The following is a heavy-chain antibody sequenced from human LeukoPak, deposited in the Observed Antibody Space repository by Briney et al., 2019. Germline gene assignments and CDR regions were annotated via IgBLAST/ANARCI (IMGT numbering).Heavy chain of an antibody. J-gene: IGHJ6*03. CDR1: GFTFSSYW. CDR3: ARDRSSPYMDV. V-gene: IGHV3-21*01. CDR2: ISSSSSYI. D-gene: IGHD6-13*01. Sequence: GGSLRLSCAASGFTFSSYWMSWVRQAPGKGLEWVSSISSSSSYIYYADSVKGRFTISRDNAKNSLYLQMNSLRAEDTAVYYCARDRSSPYMDVWGKGTTVTVSS.